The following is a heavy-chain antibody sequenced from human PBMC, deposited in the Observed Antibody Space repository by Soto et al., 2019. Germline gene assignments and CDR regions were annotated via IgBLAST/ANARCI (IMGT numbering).Heavy chain of an antibody. J-gene: IGHJ5*02. CDR3: ARSTSSVTDPHTWFDP. Sequence: GASVKVSCKASGYTFTSYAMHWVRQAPGQRLEWMGWINAGNGNTKYSQKFQGRVTITRDTSASTAYMELSSLRSEDTAVYYCARSTSSVTDPHTWFDPWGQGTLVTVSS. D-gene: IGHD4-17*01. CDR2: INAGNGNT. CDR1: GYTFTSYA. V-gene: IGHV1-3*01.